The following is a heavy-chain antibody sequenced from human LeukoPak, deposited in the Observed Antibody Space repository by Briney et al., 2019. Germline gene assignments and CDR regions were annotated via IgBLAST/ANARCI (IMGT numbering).Heavy chain of an antibody. CDR2: LSNDATDK. CDR1: GFTFSNYG. J-gene: IGHJ4*02. Sequence: GGSLRLSCTASGFTFSNYGMHWVRQAPGKGLEWVAVLSNDATDKYYADSVRGRFSISRDDARNSLYLQMDSLRGDDTAVYYCARLRRNSDSSGYYYYYDYWGQGTLVTVSS. CDR3: ARLRRNSDSSGYYYYYDY. D-gene: IGHD3-22*01. V-gene: IGHV3-30*03.